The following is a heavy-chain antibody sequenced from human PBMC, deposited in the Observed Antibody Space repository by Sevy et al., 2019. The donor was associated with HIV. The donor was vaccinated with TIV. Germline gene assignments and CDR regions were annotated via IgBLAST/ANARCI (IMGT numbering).Heavy chain of an antibody. CDR1: GGSISSYY. J-gene: IGHJ2*01. Sequence: KPSETLSLTCTVSGGSISSYYWSWIRQPPGKGLEWIGYIYYSGSTNYNPSLKSRVTISVDTSKNQFSLKLSSVTAADTAVYYCARQVPIGAENWYFDLWGRGTLVTVSS. CDR3: ARQVPIGAENWYFDL. CDR2: IYYSGST. D-gene: IGHD3-16*01. V-gene: IGHV4-59*08.